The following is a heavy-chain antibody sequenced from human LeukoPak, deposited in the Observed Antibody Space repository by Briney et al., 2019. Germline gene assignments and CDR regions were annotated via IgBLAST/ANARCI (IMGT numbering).Heavy chain of an antibody. CDR2: IYHSGST. D-gene: IGHD3-9*01. J-gene: IGHJ4*02. CDR3: ARQAGYFDWLDY. V-gene: IGHV4-38-2*01. Sequence: SETLSLTCAVSGYSISSGYYWAWIRQPPGKGLEWIGSIYHSGSTYYNPSLKSRVTISVDTSKNQFSLKLSSVTAADTALYYCARQAGYFDWLDYWGQGTLVTVSS. CDR1: GYSISSGYY.